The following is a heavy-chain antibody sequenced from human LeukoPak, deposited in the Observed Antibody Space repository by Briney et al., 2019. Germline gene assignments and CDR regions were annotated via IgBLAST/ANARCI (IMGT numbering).Heavy chain of an antibody. V-gene: IGHV3-15*01. CDR3: TTDTGRIPPFDY. Sequence: GGSLRLSCAASGFTFSNAWMSWVRQAPGKGLEWVGRIKSKTDGGTTDYAAPVKGRFTISRDDSKNTLYLQMNSLKTEDTAVYYCTTDTGRIPPFDYWGQGTLVTVSS. D-gene: IGHD2-15*01. J-gene: IGHJ4*02. CDR2: IKSKTDGGTT. CDR1: GFTFSNAW.